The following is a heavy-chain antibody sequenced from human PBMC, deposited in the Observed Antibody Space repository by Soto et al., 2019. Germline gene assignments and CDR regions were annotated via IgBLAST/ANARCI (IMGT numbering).Heavy chain of an antibody. V-gene: IGHV4-59*01. J-gene: IGHJ6*03. Sequence: SETLSLTCTVSGGSISSYYWSWIRQPPGKGLEWIGYIYYSGSTNYNPSLKSRVTISVDTSKNQFSLKLSSVTAADTAVYYCARGYSYYYMDVWGKGTTVTVSS. CDR1: GGSISSYY. CDR3: ARGYSYYYMDV. CDR2: IYYSGST.